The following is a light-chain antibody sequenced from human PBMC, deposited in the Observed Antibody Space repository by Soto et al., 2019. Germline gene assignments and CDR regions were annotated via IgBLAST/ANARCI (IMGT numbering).Light chain of an antibody. Sequence: QAVVTQEPSLTVSPGGTVTLTCASSTGAVTSGYYANWFQQQPGQAPRALISSTSKKHSWTPARFSVSLLGGKAALTLSGVQPEEEAEYYCLLFYRDAWVFGGGTKLTVL. V-gene: IGLV7-43*01. J-gene: IGLJ3*02. CDR3: LLFYRDAWV. CDR1: TGAVTSGYY. CDR2: STS.